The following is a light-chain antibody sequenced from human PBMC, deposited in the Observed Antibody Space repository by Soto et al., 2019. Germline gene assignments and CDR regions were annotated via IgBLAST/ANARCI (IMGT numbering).Light chain of an antibody. CDR3: QQAYSHPLT. CDR1: QSISSY. J-gene: IGKJ4*01. Sequence: DIQMTQSPSSLSASVGDRVTITCRASQSISSYLSWYQQKPGKAPKLLIYGASGLQVGVPSRFSGSVSGADFTLTISNLQPEDFATYYCQQAYSHPLTFGGGTKVEIK. V-gene: IGKV1-39*01. CDR2: GAS.